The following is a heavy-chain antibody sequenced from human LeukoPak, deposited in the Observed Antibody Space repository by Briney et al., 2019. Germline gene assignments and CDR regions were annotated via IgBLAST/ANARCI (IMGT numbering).Heavy chain of an antibody. J-gene: IGHJ6*03. CDR2: INSDGSSP. Sequence: PGGSLRLSCAASGFTFNSYLMHWVRQAPGKGLVWVSRINSDGSSPTYADSVKGRFTISRDNAKNTLYLQMNSLRAEDTAVYYCARVGGSSWGYFHYHMDVWGKGTAVTVSS. CDR1: GFTFNSYL. D-gene: IGHD6-13*01. V-gene: IGHV3-74*01. CDR3: ARVGGSSWGYFHYHMDV.